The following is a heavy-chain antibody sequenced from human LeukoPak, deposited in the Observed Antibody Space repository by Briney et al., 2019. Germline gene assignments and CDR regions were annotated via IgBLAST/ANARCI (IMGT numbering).Heavy chain of an antibody. V-gene: IGHV4-39*01. CDR2: IYYSGST. J-gene: IGHJ3*02. CDR1: GGSISSSSYY. Sequence: PSETLSLTCTVSGGSISSSSYYWGWIRQPPGKGLEWIGSIYYSGSTYYNPSLKSRVIISVDTSKIQFSLKLNSVIAADTAVYYCARSIAAPYHDAFHIWGQGTMVTVSS. CDR3: ARSIAAPYHDAFHI. D-gene: IGHD6-6*01.